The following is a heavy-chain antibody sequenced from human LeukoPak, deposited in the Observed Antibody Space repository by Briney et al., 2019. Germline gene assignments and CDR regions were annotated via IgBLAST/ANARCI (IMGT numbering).Heavy chain of an antibody. Sequence: SETLSLTCAVYGGSFSGYYCSWIRQPPGKGLEWIGEINHSGSTIYNPSLKSRITISVDTSKNQFSLKLRSVTAADTAVYYCARVLPGDYVWYFDYWGQGTLVTVSS. CDR3: ARVLPGDYVWYFDY. D-gene: IGHD3-16*01. CDR2: INHSGST. V-gene: IGHV4-34*01. CDR1: GGSFSGYY. J-gene: IGHJ4*02.